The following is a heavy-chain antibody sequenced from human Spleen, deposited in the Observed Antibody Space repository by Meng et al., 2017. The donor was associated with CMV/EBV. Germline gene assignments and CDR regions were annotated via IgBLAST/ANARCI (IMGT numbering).Heavy chain of an antibody. J-gene: IGHJ5*02. CDR2: ITGSGNTK. CDR3: ARVADSSGYYVTFDP. D-gene: IGHD3-22*01. Sequence: GESLKISCAASRFTFSTFEMNWVRQAPGKGLEWVSYITGSGNTKYYADSVKGRFTISRDNAKNSLYLQMNSLRAEDTAVYYCARVADSSGYYVTFDPWGQGTLVTVSS. V-gene: IGHV3-48*03. CDR1: RFTFSTFE.